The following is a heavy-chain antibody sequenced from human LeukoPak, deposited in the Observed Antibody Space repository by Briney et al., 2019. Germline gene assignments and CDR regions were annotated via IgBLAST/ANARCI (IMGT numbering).Heavy chain of an antibody. CDR1: GFTFSSYG. J-gene: IGHJ6*02. Sequence: GGSLRLSCAASGFTFSSYGMRWVRQAPGKGLEWVAVIWYDGSNKYYADSVKGRFTISRDNSKNTLYLQMNSLRAEDTAVYYCARDPLEFFGANYYYYYGMDVWGQGTTVTVSS. D-gene: IGHD3-3*01. CDR2: IWYDGSNK. CDR3: ARDPLEFFGANYYYYYGMDV. V-gene: IGHV3-33*01.